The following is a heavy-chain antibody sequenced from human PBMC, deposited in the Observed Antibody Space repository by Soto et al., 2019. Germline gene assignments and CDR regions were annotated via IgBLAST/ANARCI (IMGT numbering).Heavy chain of an antibody. J-gene: IGHJ6*02. D-gene: IGHD5-12*01. CDR3: ASASGYSGYDWSGGYYYYYGMDV. V-gene: IGHV1-69*04. CDR1: GYTFTSYG. CDR2: IIPILGIA. Sequence: ASVKVSCKASGYTFTSYGISWVRQAPGQGLEWMGRIIPILGIANYAQKFQGRVTITADKSTSTAYMELSSLRSEDTAVYYCASASGYSGYDWSGGYYYYYGMDVWGQGTTVTVSS.